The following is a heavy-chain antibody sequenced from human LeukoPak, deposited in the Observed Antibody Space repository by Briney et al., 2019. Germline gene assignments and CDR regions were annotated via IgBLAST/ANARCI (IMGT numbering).Heavy chain of an antibody. CDR1: GFTFNKYA. CDR2: ISASGDNT. V-gene: IGHV3-23*01. Sequence: GGSLRLSCAASGFTFNKYAMTWVRQAPGKGLVWVAVISASGDNTDYADSVKGRFTISRDNSKNTLSLQMNSPRVEDTAVYYCAKVVGTGTTPTDYWGQGTLVTVSS. D-gene: IGHD1-1*01. J-gene: IGHJ4*02. CDR3: AKVVGTGTTPTDY.